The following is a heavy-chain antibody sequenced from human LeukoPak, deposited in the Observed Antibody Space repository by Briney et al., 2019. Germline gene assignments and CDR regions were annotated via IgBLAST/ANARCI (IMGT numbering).Heavy chain of an antibody. V-gene: IGHV3-30*14. CDR3: ATGGRSGVALEQ. J-gene: IGHJ4*02. CDR2: ISYDGSNK. Sequence: PGRSLRLSCAASGFTFSSYAMHWVRQAPGKGLEWVAVISYDGSNKYYADSVKGRFTISRDNSKTTLFLQMNSLKAEDTAVYYCATGGRSGVALEQWGQGTLVTVSS. D-gene: IGHD1/OR15-1a*01. CDR1: GFTFSSYA.